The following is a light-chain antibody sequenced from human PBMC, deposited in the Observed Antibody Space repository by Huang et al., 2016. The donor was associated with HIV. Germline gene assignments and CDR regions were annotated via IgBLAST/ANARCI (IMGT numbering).Light chain of an antibody. CDR3: QQYNKWPPYT. J-gene: IGKJ2*01. CDR2: GAS. Sequence: VMTQSPATLSVSPGERATLSCRASESILRNLAWYQQRPGQPPRLLIYGASVRLPGIPDRFSGSGSGTEFSRTISSLQSEDFAVYYCQQYNKWPPYTYGQGTKLEIK. V-gene: IGKV3-15*01. CDR1: ESILRN.